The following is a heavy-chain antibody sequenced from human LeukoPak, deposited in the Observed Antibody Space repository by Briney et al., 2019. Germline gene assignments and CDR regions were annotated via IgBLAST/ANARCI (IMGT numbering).Heavy chain of an antibody. CDR2: IRYDGSNK. D-gene: IGHD3-9*01. CDR3: AEGLRLRYFDWLLTY. V-gene: IGHV3-30*02. CDR1: GFTFSSYG. Sequence: PGGSLRLSCAASGFTFSSYGMHWARQAPGKGLEWVAFIRYDGSNKYYADSVKGRFTISRDNSKNTLYLQMNSLRAEDTAVYYCAEGLRLRYFDWLLTYWGQGTLVTVSS. J-gene: IGHJ4*02.